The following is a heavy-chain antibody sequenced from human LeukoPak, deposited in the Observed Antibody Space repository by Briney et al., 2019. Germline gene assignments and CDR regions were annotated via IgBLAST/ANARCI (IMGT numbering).Heavy chain of an antibody. V-gene: IGHV4-59*01. CDR3: ARAMASSSWKNNWFDP. J-gene: IGHJ5*02. CDR2: IYYSGST. Sequence: SETLSLTCTVSGGSISSYYWSWIRQPPGKGLEWIGYIYYSGSTNYNPSLKSRVTISVDTSKNQFSLKLSSVTAADTAVYYCARAMASSSWKNNWFDPWGQGTLVTVSS. D-gene: IGHD6-13*01. CDR1: GGSISSYY.